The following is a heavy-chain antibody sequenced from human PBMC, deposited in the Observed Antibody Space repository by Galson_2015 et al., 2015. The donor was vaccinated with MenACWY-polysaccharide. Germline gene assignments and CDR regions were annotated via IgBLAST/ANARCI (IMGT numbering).Heavy chain of an antibody. CDR1: GFTFTSYA. Sequence: SLRLSCAASGFTFTSYAMSWVRQAPGKGLEWVSAIRSSGTNTYYADSVKGRFTISRDNSKNTLYLQMNSLRAEDTALYYCARVQGGYSNDWHHPYYFDYWGQGTLVTVSS. D-gene: IGHD6-13*01. J-gene: IGHJ4*02. CDR3: ARVQGGYSNDWHHPYYFDY. V-gene: IGHV3-23*01. CDR2: IRSSGTNT.